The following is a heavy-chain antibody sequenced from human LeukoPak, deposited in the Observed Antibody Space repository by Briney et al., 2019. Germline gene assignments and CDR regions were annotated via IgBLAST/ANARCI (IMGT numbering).Heavy chain of an antibody. Sequence: PGGSLRLSWAASGFTFSSYAMSWVRQAPGKGLEWVSAISGSGGSTYYADSVKGRFTISRDNSKNTLYLQMNSLRAEDTAVYYCAKRDRFGELLYYYYGMDVWGQGTTVTVSS. D-gene: IGHD3-10*01. V-gene: IGHV3-23*01. CDR1: GFTFSSYA. J-gene: IGHJ6*02. CDR3: AKRDRFGELLYYYYGMDV. CDR2: ISGSGGST.